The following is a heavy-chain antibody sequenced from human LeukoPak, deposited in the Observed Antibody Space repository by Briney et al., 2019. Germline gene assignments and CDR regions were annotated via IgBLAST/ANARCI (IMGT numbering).Heavy chain of an antibody. CDR3: ARDRATKYYYDSSGYYDY. D-gene: IGHD3-22*01. J-gene: IGHJ4*02. V-gene: IGHV1-2*02. Sequence: ASVKVSCKASGYTFTGYYMHWVRQAPGQGLEWMGWINPNSGGTNYAQKFQGRVTMTRDTSISTAYMELSRLRSDDTAVYYCARDRATKYYYDSSGYYDYWGQGTPVTVSS. CDR2: INPNSGGT. CDR1: GYTFTGYY.